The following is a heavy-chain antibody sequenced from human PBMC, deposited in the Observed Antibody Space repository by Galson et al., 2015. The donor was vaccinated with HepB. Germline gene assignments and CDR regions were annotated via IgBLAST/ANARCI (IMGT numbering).Heavy chain of an antibody. CDR1: GFTFSSHA. Sequence: SLRLSCAASGFTFSSHAMSWVRQAPGKGLGWVSAISGSGGSTYYADSVKGRFTISRDNSKNTLYLQMNSLRAEDTAVYYCAKSRGYSYGYYFDYWGQGTLVTVSS. J-gene: IGHJ4*02. CDR3: AKSRGYSYGYYFDY. D-gene: IGHD5-18*01. V-gene: IGHV3-23*01. CDR2: ISGSGGST.